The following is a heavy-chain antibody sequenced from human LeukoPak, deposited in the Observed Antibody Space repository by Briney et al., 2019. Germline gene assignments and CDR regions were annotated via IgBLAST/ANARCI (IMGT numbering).Heavy chain of an antibody. V-gene: IGHV4-59*12. CDR2: IYYSGST. J-gene: IGHJ3*02. CDR3: AREGPTTRGAFDI. D-gene: IGHD5-12*01. CDR1: GGSISSYY. Sequence: SETLSLTCTVSGGSISSYYWSWIRQPPGKGLEWIGYIYYSGSTNYNPSLKSRVTISVDTSKNQFSLKLSSVTAADTAVYYCAREGPTTRGAFDIWGQGTMVTVSS.